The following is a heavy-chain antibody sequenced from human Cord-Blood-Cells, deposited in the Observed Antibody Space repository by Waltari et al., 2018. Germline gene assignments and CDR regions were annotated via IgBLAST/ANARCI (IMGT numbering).Heavy chain of an antibody. CDR1: GYTFTSYG. Sequence: QVQLVQSGAEVKKPGASVKVSCKASGYTFTSYGISWVRQAPGQGLEWMGWVSAYNGNTNCAQKPQGRFTMTTDTSTSTAYMELRSLRSDDTAVYYCARDLGGCSGGSCYSENWFDPWGQGTLVTVSS. J-gene: IGHJ5*02. CDR2: VSAYNGNT. CDR3: ARDLGGCSGGSCYSENWFDP. V-gene: IGHV1-18*01. D-gene: IGHD2-15*01.